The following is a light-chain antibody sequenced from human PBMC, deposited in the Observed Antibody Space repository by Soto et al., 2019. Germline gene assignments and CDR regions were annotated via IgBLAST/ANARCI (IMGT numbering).Light chain of an antibody. J-gene: IGLJ3*02. Sequence: QSVLTQPVSVSGSPGQSITISCTGTSSDVGGYNYVSWYQQHPGKAPKLMIYEVSNRPSGVSNRFSGSKSGNTASLTISGLQAEDEADYYCVSYTSSSLPVFGGGTQLTVL. CDR1: SSDVGGYNY. V-gene: IGLV2-14*01. CDR3: VSYTSSSLPV. CDR2: EVS.